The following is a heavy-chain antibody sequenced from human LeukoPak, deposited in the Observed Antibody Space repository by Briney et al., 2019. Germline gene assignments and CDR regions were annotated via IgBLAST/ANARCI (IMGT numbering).Heavy chain of an antibody. CDR3: ARDPNYGSSVYYLDY. V-gene: IGHV4-59*01. Sequence: SETLSLTCTVSGRSISNYHWSCIRQPPGKGLEWIGYIYSSGSTNYHPSLKSRVTMSVDTSKKQFSLKLTSVTAADTAVYYCARDPNYGSSVYYLDYWGQGNLVTVSS. CDR2: IYSSGST. CDR1: GRSISNYH. D-gene: IGHD4-23*01. J-gene: IGHJ4*02.